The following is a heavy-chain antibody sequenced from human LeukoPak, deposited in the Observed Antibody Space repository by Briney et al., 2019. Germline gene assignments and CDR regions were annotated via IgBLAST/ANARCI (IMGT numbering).Heavy chain of an antibody. Sequence: GRSLRLSCAASGFTFSSYGMHRVRQAPGKGLEWVAVIWYDGSNKYYADSVKGRFTISRDNSKNTLYLQMNSLRAEDTAVYYCARDRYYGSGSYPYDAFDIWGQGTMVTVSS. CDR2: IWYDGSNK. V-gene: IGHV3-33*01. J-gene: IGHJ3*02. D-gene: IGHD3-10*01. CDR1: GFTFSSYG. CDR3: ARDRYYGSGSYPYDAFDI.